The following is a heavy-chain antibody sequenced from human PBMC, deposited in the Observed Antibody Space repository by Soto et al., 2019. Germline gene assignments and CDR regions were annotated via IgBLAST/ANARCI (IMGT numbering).Heavy chain of an antibody. D-gene: IGHD3-16*02. Sequence: SVKVSFKASGGTFSSYAISWVRQAPGQGLEWMGGIIPIFGTANYAQKFQGRVTITADESTSTAYMELSSLRSEDTAVYYCAAGYDYVWGSYRKVPVYGMDVWGQGTTVTVSS. CDR2: IIPIFGTA. J-gene: IGHJ6*02. V-gene: IGHV1-69*13. CDR3: AAGYDYVWGSYRKVPVYGMDV. CDR1: GGTFSSYA.